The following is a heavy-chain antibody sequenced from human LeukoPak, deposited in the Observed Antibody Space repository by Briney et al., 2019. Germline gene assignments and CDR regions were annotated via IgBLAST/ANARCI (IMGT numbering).Heavy chain of an antibody. D-gene: IGHD2-2*01. CDR3: ARHLYCSSIRCFSGTFDI. J-gene: IGHJ3*02. V-gene: IGHV4-38-2*01. Sequence: SETLSLTCAVPGYSISSNCYWGWIRQPPGKGLEWIGSIYYSGSTYYNPSLKSRVAMLVDTSRNQFSLRLSSVTAADTAIYYCARHLYCSSIRCFSGTFDIWGQGTMVTVSS. CDR1: GYSISSNCY. CDR2: IYYSGST.